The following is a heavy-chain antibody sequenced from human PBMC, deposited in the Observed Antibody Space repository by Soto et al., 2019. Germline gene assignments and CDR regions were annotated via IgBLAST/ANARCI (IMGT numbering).Heavy chain of an antibody. CDR3: AKDCLARNYASFDY. Sequence: GGSLRLSGSGSGVSFRGCAVGWVRQAPGKGLVWFLGISKSGGGTVSSFSGSGGDSSYEDSVKGRFTISRDDSKTTVYLQTTSLRGEYPALYYCAKDCLARNYASFDYWGQGMPATDPS. CDR1: GVSFRGCA. V-gene: IGHV3-23*01. J-gene: IGHJ4*02. D-gene: IGHD1-7*01. CDR2: ISKSGGGT.